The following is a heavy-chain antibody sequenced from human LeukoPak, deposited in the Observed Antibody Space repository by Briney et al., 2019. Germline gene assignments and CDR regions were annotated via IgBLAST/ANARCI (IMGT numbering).Heavy chain of an antibody. J-gene: IGHJ5*02. CDR3: ARAESNWFDP. Sequence: SETLSLTCSVSGGSISSGGYYWSWIRQHPGKGLEWIGYIYYSGSTYYNPSLKSRVTISVDTSKNQFSLKLSSVTAADTAVYYCARAESNWFDPWGQGTLVTVSS. CDR2: IYYSGST. V-gene: IGHV4-31*03. CDR1: GGSISSGGYY.